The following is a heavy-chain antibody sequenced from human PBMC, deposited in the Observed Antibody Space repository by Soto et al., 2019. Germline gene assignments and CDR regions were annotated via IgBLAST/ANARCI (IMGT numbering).Heavy chain of an antibody. CDR1: GGTFNRYT. Sequence: VQLVQSGAEVKKPGSSVKLSCKASGGTFNRYTISWVRQAPGQGLEWMGGIIPIFGTANYAQKFQGRVAIIADESPSAPYMEMRSLGSEDTAVYYCALWGFRDGNNSKYNYSGMDVWGQGTTVTVSS. J-gene: IGHJ6*02. V-gene: IGHV1-69*01. CDR2: IIPIFGTA. CDR3: ALWGFRDGNNSKYNYSGMDV. D-gene: IGHD1-1*01.